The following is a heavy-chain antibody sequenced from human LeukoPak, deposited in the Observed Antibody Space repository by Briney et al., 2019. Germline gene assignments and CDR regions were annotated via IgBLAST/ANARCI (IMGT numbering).Heavy chain of an antibody. CDR1: GFTFSDVW. Sequence: GSLRLSCAASGFTFSDVWMSWVRQAPGKGLEWIGEIFHSGSTNYNPSLKSRVTISVDKSKNQFSLKLNSVTAADTAVYYCASAEPRGSVWYPYWGQGTLVTVSS. J-gene: IGHJ4*02. V-gene: IGHV4-4*02. D-gene: IGHD6-13*01. CDR3: ASAEPRGSVWYPY. CDR2: IFHSGST.